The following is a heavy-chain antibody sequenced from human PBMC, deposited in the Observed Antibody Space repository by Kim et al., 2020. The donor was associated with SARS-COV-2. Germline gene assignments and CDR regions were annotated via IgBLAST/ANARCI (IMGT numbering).Heavy chain of an antibody. CDR3: ARSGIWPTEYYDFWSGYYPTDPFDY. Sequence: ASVKVSCKASGYTFTSYAMNWVRQAPGQGLEWMGWINTNTGNPTYAQGFTGRFVFSLDTSVSTAYLQISSLKAEDTAVYYCARSGIWPTEYYDFWSGYYPTDPFDYWGQGTLVTVSS. CDR1: GYTFTSYA. J-gene: IGHJ4*02. D-gene: IGHD3-3*01. V-gene: IGHV7-4-1*02. CDR2: INTNTGNP.